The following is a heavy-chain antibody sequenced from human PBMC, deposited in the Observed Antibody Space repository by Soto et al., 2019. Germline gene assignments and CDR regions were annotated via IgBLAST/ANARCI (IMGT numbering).Heavy chain of an antibody. CDR1: GYTFTRYG. Sequence: ASVKVSCKASGYTFTRYGFSWVRQAPLQVPEWMGWISAFNGDTNYAQKVQDRVTMTTDTSTSTAFMELRSLRSDDTAVYYCAARSYCTRTSCYRYFDYWGPGTVVTVSS. CDR2: ISAFNGDT. D-gene: IGHD2-2*01. CDR3: AARSYCTRTSCYRYFDY. V-gene: IGHV1-18*01. J-gene: IGHJ4*02.